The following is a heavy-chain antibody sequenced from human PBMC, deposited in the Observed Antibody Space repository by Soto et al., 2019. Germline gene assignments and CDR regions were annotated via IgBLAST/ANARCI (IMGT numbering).Heavy chain of an antibody. CDR1: GYIFTDYY. D-gene: IGHD3-16*01. J-gene: IGHJ5*02. Sequence: ASVKVSCKASGYIFTDYYMHWVRQAPGQGLGWMGRINPNSGGTNYAQKFQGRVTMTRDTSITTAYMELSSLRSDDTAIYYCARMATFGSLNWFDPWGQGTLVTVSS. CDR3: ARMATFGSLNWFDP. CDR2: INPNSGGT. V-gene: IGHV1-2*06.